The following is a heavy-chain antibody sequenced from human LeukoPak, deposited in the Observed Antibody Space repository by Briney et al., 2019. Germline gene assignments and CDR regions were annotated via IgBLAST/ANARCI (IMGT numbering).Heavy chain of an antibody. CDR1: GGSFSGYY. V-gene: IGHV4-4*07. D-gene: IGHD1-26*01. Sequence: SETLSLTCAVYGGSFSGYYWSWIRQPAGKGLEWIGRIYTSGSTNYNPSLKSRVTISVDTSKNQFSLKLSSVTAADTAVYYCARDSLGATVGLLWGQGTLVTVSS. CDR2: IYTSGST. CDR3: ARDSLGATVGLL. J-gene: IGHJ4*02.